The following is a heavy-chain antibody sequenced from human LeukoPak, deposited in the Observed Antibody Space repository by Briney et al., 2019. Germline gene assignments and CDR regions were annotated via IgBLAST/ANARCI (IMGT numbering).Heavy chain of an antibody. CDR3: TRGVYIAAAQYGY. D-gene: IGHD6-13*01. V-gene: IGHV4-59*01. J-gene: IGHJ4*02. CDR1: RGSISSYY. Sequence: SETLSLTCTVSRGSISSYYWSWIRQPPGKGLEWIGYIYYSGTTNYNPSLQSRVTISVDTSKNQFSLKLSSVTAGDTAVYYCTRGVYIAAAQYGYWGQGTLVTVSS. CDR2: IYYSGTT.